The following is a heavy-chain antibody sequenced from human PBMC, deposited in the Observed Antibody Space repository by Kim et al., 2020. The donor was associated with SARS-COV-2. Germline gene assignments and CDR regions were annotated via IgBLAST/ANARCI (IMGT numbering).Heavy chain of an antibody. J-gene: IGHJ4*02. CDR3: AKDGDFWSGYYSFDY. V-gene: IGHV3-23*01. D-gene: IGHD3-3*01. Sequence: SVKGRFTNSRDNSKNTLYLQMNSRRAEDTAVYYCAKDGDFWSGYYSFDYWGQGTLVTVSS.